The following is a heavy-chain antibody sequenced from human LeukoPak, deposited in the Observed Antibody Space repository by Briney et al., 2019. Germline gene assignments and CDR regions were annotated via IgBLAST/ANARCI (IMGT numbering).Heavy chain of an antibody. CDR1: GGSISSYY. V-gene: IGHV4-4*07. J-gene: IGHJ4*02. CDR2: ISASGNT. CDR3: AKEGRSSTPGY. Sequence: SETLSLTCTVSGGSISSYYWTWVRQSAGKGLEWIGRISASGNTNYNPSLKSRVTMSVDTSTNQFSLKLTSVTAADPAVYYCAKEGRSSTPGYWGQGTLGTVSS. D-gene: IGHD2-15*01.